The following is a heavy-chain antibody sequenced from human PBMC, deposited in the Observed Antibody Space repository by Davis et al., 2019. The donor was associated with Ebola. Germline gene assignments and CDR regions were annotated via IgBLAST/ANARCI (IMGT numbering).Heavy chain of an antibody. CDR3: ARSNEGYCSGGSCSPIKFFDY. V-gene: IGHV3-11*06. CDR1: GFTFSAYY. J-gene: IGHJ4*02. Sequence: PGGSLRLSCAASGFTFSAYYMSWIRQAPGKGLEWVSYISSSSFYTNYADSVKGRFTISRHNAKNSLYLQMNSLRAEDTAVYYCARSNEGYCSGGSCSPIKFFDYWGQGTLVTVSS. CDR2: ISSSSFYT. D-gene: IGHD2-15*01.